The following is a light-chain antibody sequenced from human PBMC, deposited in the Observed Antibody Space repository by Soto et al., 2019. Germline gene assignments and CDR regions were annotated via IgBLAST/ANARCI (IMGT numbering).Light chain of an antibody. CDR2: WAS. Sequence: DIVMTQSPDSLAVSLGERVTISCKSSQTILSTSNNKHYLAWFRQKPGQPPKLLIYWASTRESGVPDRFSGSGSGTDFTLTITSLQAEDVAFYSCHQYYSVPPTFGQGTRLELK. CDR3: HQYYSVPPT. CDR1: QTILSTSNNKHY. J-gene: IGKJ5*01. V-gene: IGKV4-1*01.